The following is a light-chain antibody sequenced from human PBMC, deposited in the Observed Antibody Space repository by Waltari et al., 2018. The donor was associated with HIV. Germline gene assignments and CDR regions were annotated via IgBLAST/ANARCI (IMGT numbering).Light chain of an antibody. CDR3: QQRSNWPVT. Sequence: EIVLTQSPATLSFSPGERAPLSCRASQSVSSYLAWYQQKPGQAPRLLIYDASNRATGIPGRFSGSGSGTDFTLTISSLEPEDFAVYYCQQRSNWPVTFGQGTKVEIK. CDR1: QSVSSY. V-gene: IGKV3-11*01. J-gene: IGKJ1*01. CDR2: DAS.